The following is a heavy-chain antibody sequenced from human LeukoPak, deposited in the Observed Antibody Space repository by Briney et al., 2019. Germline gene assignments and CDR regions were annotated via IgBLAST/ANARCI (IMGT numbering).Heavy chain of an antibody. J-gene: IGHJ4*02. CDR2: ITSSSSTI. CDR3: ASGSPAGDY. V-gene: IGHV3-48*04. D-gene: IGHD1-26*01. CDR1: GFTFSSYS. Sequence: PGGSLRLSCAASGFTFSSYSMNWVRQAPGKGLQWVSYITSSSSTIFYADSVKGRFTISRDNAKNSLYLEMTSLRAEDTAVYYCASGSPAGDYWGQGTLVTVSS.